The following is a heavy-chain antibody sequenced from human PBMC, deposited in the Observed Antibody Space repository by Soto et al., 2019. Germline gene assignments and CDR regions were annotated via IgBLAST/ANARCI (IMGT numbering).Heavy chain of an antibody. CDR3: AKGGRQWLVTSDFNY. J-gene: IGHJ4*02. Sequence: VQLVESGGGVVQPGRSLRLSCAASGFTFSDYGMQWVRQAPGKGLEWVAVVSHDGRNTHYADTVKDRLTISRDSSKTTVSLEMTSLRAEDTAVYYCAKGGRQWLVTSDFNYWGQGALVTVSS. CDR2: VSHDGRNT. V-gene: IGHV3-30*18. D-gene: IGHD6-19*01. CDR1: GFTFSDYG.